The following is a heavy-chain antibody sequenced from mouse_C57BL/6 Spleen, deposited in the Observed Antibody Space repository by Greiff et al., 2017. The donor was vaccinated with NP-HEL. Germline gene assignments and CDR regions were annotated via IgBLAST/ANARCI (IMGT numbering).Heavy chain of an antibody. CDR2: IYPGGGYT. D-gene: IGHD3-2*02. Sequence: QVHVKQSGAELVRPGTSVKMSCKASGYTFTNYWIGWAKQRPGHGLEWIGDIYPGGGYTNYNEKFKGKATLTADKSSSTAYMQFSSLTSEDSAIYYCARWAQATGFDYWGQGTTLTVSS. CDR1: GYTFTNYW. V-gene: IGHV1-63*01. CDR3: ARWAQATGFDY. J-gene: IGHJ2*01.